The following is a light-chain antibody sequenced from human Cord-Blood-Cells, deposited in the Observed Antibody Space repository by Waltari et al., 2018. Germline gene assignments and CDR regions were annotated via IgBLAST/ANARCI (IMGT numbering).Light chain of an antibody. J-gene: IGLJ2*01. V-gene: IGLV2-11*01. CDR1: SSDVGGYNY. CDR2: DVS. Sequence: QSALTQPRSVSGSPGQSVTISCTGTSSDVGGYNYVSWYQQHPGKAPKLMIYDVSNRPSGVPDHFSSAKSGNTAALTISGLQADDEADYYCCTYSGSYTFVVFGGGTKLTVL. CDR3: CTYSGSYTFVV.